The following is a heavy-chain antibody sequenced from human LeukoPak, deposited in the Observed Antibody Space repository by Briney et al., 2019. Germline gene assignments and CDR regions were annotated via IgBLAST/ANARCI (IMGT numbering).Heavy chain of an antibody. V-gene: IGHV3-48*01. CDR1: GFTFSSYS. CDR2: ISSSSSTI. CDR3: ARDQVPNRWLRINYFDY. Sequence: GALRLSCAASGFTFSSYSMNWVRQAPGKGLEWVSYISSSSSTIYYADSVKGRFTISRDNAKNSLYLQMNSLRAEDTAVYYCARDQVPNRWLRINYFDYWGQGTLVTVSS. J-gene: IGHJ4*02. D-gene: IGHD5-12*01.